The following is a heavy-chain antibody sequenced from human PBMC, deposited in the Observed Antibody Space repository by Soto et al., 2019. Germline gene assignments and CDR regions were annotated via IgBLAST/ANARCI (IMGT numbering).Heavy chain of an antibody. Sequence: SETLSFTCTVSGGSISSGDYYWSWIRQPPGKGLEWIGYIYYSGSTYYNPSLKSRVTISVDTSKNQFSLKLSSVTAADMAVYYCARVRYSYGYAYWGQGTLVTVSS. V-gene: IGHV4-30-4*01. CDR1: GGSISSGDYY. J-gene: IGHJ4*02. CDR3: ARVRYSYGYAY. D-gene: IGHD5-18*01. CDR2: IYYSGST.